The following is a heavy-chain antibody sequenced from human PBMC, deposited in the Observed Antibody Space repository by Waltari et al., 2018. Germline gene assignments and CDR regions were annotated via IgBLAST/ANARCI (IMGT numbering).Heavy chain of an antibody. J-gene: IGHJ4*01. CDR2: IKSQNDGGTT. CDR1: GFGLPAAW. V-gene: IGHV3-15*01. CDR3: TTLDAPWGG. D-gene: IGHD7-27*01. Sequence: EVQMVESGGGSVKPGDSLRLSCVASGFGLPAAWRTWGRQAPGKGLELVGRIKSQNDGGTTDFAASVRGRFSISRDDSQNMVFLQMNSLRVEDTALYYCTTLDAPWGGWGHGTLVTVSS.